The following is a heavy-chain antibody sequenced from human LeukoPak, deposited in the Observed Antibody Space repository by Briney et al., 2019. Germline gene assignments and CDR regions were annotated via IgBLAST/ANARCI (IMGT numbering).Heavy chain of an antibody. J-gene: IGHJ4*02. D-gene: IGHD2-21*02. V-gene: IGHV3-33*06. CDR2: IWSDGRNK. Sequence: GGSLRLSCAASGFTFSNYGMNWVRQAPGKGLEWVAVIWSDGRNKYYADSVKGRFTISRDNSKNTLYLQMNSLRADDTAVYYCAKNGVYCDVHCPADCWGQGTLVTVSS. CDR3: AKNGVYCDVHCPADC. CDR1: GFTFSNYG.